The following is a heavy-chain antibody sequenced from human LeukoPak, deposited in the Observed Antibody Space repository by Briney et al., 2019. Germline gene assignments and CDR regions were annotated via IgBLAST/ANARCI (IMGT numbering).Heavy chain of an antibody. CDR1: GYTFTSYG. V-gene: IGHV1-18*01. CDR2: ISAYNGNT. J-gene: IGHJ6*03. CDR3: ATSRPEDYYYYYYMDV. D-gene: IGHD1-14*01. Sequence: ASVKVSCKASGYTFTSYGISWVRQAPGQGLKWMGWISAYNGNTNYAQKLQGRVTMTTDTSTSTAYMELRSLRSDDTAVYYCATSRPEDYYYYYYMDVWGKGTTVTVSS.